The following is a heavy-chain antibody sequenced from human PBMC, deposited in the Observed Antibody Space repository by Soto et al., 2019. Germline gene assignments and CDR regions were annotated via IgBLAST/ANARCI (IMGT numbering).Heavy chain of an antibody. CDR1: GYTFTSYG. CDR3: ARAGEAYCGGDCYSVDY. J-gene: IGHJ4*02. D-gene: IGHD2-21*02. Sequence: GASVKVSCKASGYTFTSYGISWVRRAPGQGLEWMGWISAYNGNTNYAQKLQGRVTMTTDTSTSTAYMELRSLRSDDTAVYYCARAGEAYCGGDCYSVDYWGQGTLVTVSS. V-gene: IGHV1-18*01. CDR2: ISAYNGNT.